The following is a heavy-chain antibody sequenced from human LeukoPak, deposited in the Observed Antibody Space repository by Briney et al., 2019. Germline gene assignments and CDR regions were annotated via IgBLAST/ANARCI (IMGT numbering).Heavy chain of an antibody. CDR1: GFTVSSNY. Sequence: GGSLRLSCAASGFTVSSNYMSWVRQAPGKGLEWVSVIYSGGSTYYADSVKGRFTISRDNSKNTLYLQMNSLRAEDTAAYFCAKYYYDSSGYSALGSWGQGTLVTVSS. V-gene: IGHV3-53*05. CDR3: AKYYYDSSGYSALGS. D-gene: IGHD3-22*01. J-gene: IGHJ5*01. CDR2: IYSGGST.